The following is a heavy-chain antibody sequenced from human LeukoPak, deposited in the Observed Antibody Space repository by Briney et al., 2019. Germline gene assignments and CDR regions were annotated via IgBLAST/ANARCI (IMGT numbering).Heavy chain of an antibody. CDR2: IIPIFGTA. D-gene: IGHD5-18*01. J-gene: IGHJ6*03. V-gene: IGHV1-69*05. Sequence: SVKVSCKASGYTFTGYYMHWVRQAPGQGLEWMGGIIPIFGTANYAQKFQGRVTITTDESTSTAYMELSSLRSEDTAVYYCARVGLPYYYYYYMDVWGKGTTVTVSS. CDR3: ARVGLPYYYYYYMDV. CDR1: GYTFTGYY.